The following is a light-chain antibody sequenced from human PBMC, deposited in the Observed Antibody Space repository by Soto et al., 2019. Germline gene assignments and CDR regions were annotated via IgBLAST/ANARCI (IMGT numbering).Light chain of an antibody. V-gene: IGKV3-15*01. J-gene: IGKJ1*01. CDR3: QQYNSWPPGGT. CDR1: QSVSTN. CDR2: AAS. Sequence: EIVMTQSPATLSVSPGERATLSCRAGQSVSTNLAWYQQKPGQAPRLLIYAASTRATGIPTRFSGSGSGTEFTLTISSLQSEDFAVYYCQQYNSWPPGGTFGQGTKVDIK.